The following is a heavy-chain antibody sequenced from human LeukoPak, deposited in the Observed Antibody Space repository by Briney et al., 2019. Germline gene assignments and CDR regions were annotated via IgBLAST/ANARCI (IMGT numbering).Heavy chain of an antibody. D-gene: IGHD3-9*01. V-gene: IGHV3-30*02. CDR3: ANEYYDIMNGSLRALDF. CDR1: GFTFSSYA. Sequence: GGSLRLSCAASGFTFSSYAMPWVRQAPGKGLEWVAVIQDDGSNKYYADSVNGRITISRDNSKNTLYLQMNSLRAEDTAVYYCANEYYDIMNGSLRALDFWGQGAMVTVSS. CDR2: IQDDGSNK. J-gene: IGHJ3*01.